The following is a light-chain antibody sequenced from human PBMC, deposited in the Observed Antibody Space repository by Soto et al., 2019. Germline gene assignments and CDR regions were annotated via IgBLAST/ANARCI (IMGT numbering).Light chain of an antibody. V-gene: IGKV1-12*01. CDR3: QQALSFPLT. CDR1: QSVSSW. J-gene: IGKJ4*01. CDR2: GTS. Sequence: DIQMTQSPSSLSASVRDRVTITCRASQSVSSWLAWYQQKPGTAPKILIYGTSTLRSGVPSRFSGSGSGTHFTLTISDLQPEDFATYFCQQALSFPLTFGGGTKVDIK.